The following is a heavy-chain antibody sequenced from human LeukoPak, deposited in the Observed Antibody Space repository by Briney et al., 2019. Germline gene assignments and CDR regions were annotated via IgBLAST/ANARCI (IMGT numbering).Heavy chain of an antibody. Sequence: SETLSLTCTVSGGSISSSSYYWGWIRQPPGKGLEWIGSIYYSGITYYNPSLKSRVTISVDTSKNQFSLKLSSVTAADTAVYYCARGYCSGGSCYSYYYYNYMDVWGKGTTVTVSS. CDR1: GGSISSSSYY. J-gene: IGHJ6*03. V-gene: IGHV4-39*07. CDR2: IYYSGIT. D-gene: IGHD2-15*01. CDR3: ARGYCSGGSCYSYYYYNYMDV.